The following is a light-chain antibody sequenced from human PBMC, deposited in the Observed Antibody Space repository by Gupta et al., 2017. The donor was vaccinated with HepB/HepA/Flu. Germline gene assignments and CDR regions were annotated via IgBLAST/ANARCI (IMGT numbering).Light chain of an antibody. CDR2: VAS. J-gene: IGKJ1*01. V-gene: IGKV3-20*01. Sequence: EVVLTQSPGTLSLSPGERATLSCRASQNVLNNYLAWYQQKPGQAPKLLLYVASSRATGIPDRCSGSGSGTXFTLTIXRLNPEDSAVYYCQQYGNSPRTFGXGTKVEIK. CDR3: QQYGNSPRT. CDR1: QNVLNNY.